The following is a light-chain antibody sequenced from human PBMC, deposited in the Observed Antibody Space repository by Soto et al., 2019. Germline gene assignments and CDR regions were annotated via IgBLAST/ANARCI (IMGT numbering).Light chain of an antibody. V-gene: IGKV1-9*01. CDR3: QQLNNYPRT. Sequence: DIQLTQSPSFLSASVGDRFTITGRASQGISSYLAWYQQKPGKAPKLLISAASTLQSGVPSRFSGSGSGTEFTLTITSLQPEDFATYYCQQLNNYPRTFGQGTKVDIK. CDR1: QGISSY. CDR2: AAS. J-gene: IGKJ1*01.